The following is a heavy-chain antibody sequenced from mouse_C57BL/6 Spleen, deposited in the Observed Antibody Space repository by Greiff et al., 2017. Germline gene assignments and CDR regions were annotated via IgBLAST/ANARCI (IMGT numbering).Heavy chain of an antibody. J-gene: IGHJ2*01. CDR2: ISDGGSYT. Sequence: EAKLVESGGGLVKPGGSLKLSCAASGFTFSSYAMSWVRQTPEKRLEWVATISDGGSYTYYPDNVKGRFTISRDNAKNNLYLQMSHLKSEDTAMYYCARDGDYDDYWGQGTTLTVSS. CDR1: GFTFSSYA. CDR3: ARDGDYDDY. D-gene: IGHD2-4*01. V-gene: IGHV5-4*01.